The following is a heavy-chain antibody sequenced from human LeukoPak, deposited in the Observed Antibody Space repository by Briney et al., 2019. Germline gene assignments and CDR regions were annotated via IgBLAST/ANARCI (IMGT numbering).Heavy chain of an antibody. J-gene: IGHJ4*02. CDR3: ARANYYDSSGYYYSNGDY. V-gene: IGHV3-48*03. Sequence: GGSLRLSCAASGFTLSSYEMNWVRQAPGKGLEWVSYISSSGSTIYYADSVKGRFTISRDNAKNSLYLQMNSLRAEDTAVYYCARANYYDSSGYYYSNGDYWGQGTLVTVSS. CDR1: GFTLSSYE. D-gene: IGHD3-22*01. CDR2: ISSSGSTI.